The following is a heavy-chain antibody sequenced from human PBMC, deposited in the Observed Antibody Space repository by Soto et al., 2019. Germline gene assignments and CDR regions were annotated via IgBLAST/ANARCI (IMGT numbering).Heavy chain of an antibody. CDR1: GGSISSGGYY. D-gene: IGHD3-10*01. V-gene: IGHV4-31*03. Sequence: SETLSLTCTVSGGSISSGGYYWSWIRQHPGKGLEWIGYIYYSGSTYYNPSLKSRVTISVDTSKNQFSLKLSSVTAADTAVYYWGRVGGGMVRGVITYYFDYWGQGTLVTVSS. CDR3: GRVGGGMVRGVITYYFDY. CDR2: IYYSGST. J-gene: IGHJ4*02.